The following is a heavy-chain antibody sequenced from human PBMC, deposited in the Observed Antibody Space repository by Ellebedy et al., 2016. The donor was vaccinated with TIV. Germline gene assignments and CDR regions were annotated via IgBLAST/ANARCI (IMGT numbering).Heavy chain of an antibody. Sequence: GESLKISCAASGFTFSSYAMSWVRQAPGKGLEWVAVTSDDETAKHYADSVKGRFTIPKDNAKNSLYLQMNSLRAEDTAVYYCARNHVSGWALGFWGQGTLVTVSS. CDR1: GFTFSSYA. CDR3: ARNHVSGWALGF. CDR2: TSDDETAK. J-gene: IGHJ4*02. V-gene: IGHV3-30-3*01. D-gene: IGHD6-19*01.